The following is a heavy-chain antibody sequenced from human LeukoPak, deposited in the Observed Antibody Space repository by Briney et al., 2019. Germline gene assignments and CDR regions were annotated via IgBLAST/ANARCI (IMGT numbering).Heavy chain of an antibody. D-gene: IGHD3-22*01. CDR2: ISGSGGST. J-gene: IGHJ4*02. CDR1: GFTFSSYA. V-gene: IGHV3-23*01. CDR3: ARDPSDSSGYYKKKWTKTFDY. Sequence: GESLRLSCAASGFTFSSYAMSWVRQAPGKGLEWVSAISGSGGSTYYADSVKGRFTISRDNSKNTLYLQMNSLRAEDTAVYYCARDPSDSSGYYKKKWTKTFDYWGQGTLVTVSS.